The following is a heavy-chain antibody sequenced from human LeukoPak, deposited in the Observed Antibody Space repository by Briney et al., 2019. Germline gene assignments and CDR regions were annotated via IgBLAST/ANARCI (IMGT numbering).Heavy chain of an antibody. J-gene: IGHJ4*02. CDR1: GFTFSSYS. V-gene: IGHV3-21*01. Sequence: GGSLRLSCAASGFTFSSYSMNWVRQAPGKGLELVSSISSSSSYIYYADSVKGRFTISRDNAKNSLYLQMNSLRAEDTAVYYCARAGGTAAQDYWGQGTLVTVSS. CDR2: ISSSSSYI. CDR3: ARAGGTAAQDY. D-gene: IGHD6-13*01.